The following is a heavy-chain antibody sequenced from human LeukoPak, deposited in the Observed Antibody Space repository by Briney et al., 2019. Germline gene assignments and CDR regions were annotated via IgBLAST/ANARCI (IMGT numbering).Heavy chain of an antibody. CDR1: GGSISSYY. CDR2: IRGSGVTT. V-gene: IGHV3-23*01. J-gene: IGHJ4*02. CDR3: AKDAAANVDYPYYFDY. D-gene: IGHD4-11*01. Sequence: ETLSLTCTVSGGSISSYYWSWVRQAPGKGLEWVSAIRGSGVTTYYADSVKGRFTISRDNSRTTLYLLMNSLRAEDTAVYYCAKDAAANVDYPYYFDYWGQGALVTVSS.